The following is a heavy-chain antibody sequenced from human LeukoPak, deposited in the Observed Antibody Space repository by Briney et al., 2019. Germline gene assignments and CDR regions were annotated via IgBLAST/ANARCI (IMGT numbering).Heavy chain of an antibody. V-gene: IGHV3-23*01. CDR2: ISGSGGST. J-gene: IGHJ4*02. CDR3: ARSDGDYYDSSGYFDY. CDR1: GFTFSSYA. Sequence: PGGSLRLSCAASGFTFSSYAMSWVRQAPGKGLEWVSAISGSGGSTYYADSVKGRFTISRDNSKNTLYLQMNSLRAEDTAVYYCARSDGDYYDSSGYFDYWGQGTLVTVSS. D-gene: IGHD3-22*01.